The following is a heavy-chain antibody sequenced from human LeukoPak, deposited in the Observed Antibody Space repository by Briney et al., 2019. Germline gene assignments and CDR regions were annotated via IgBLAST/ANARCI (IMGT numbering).Heavy chain of an antibody. J-gene: IGHJ5*02. CDR3: ARGGCGTTSCYGDPGLDP. CDR1: GFTVSGYD. Sequence: GGSLRLSCAASGFTVSGYDIHWVRQGTGKGLKWVSFISASGDTRYQDSVKGRFTISRDSVKNSFYLQMNSLRADDTAIYYCARGGCGTTSCYGDPGLDPWGQGTLVIVSS. CDR2: ISASGDT. V-gene: IGHV3-13*01. D-gene: IGHD2-2*01.